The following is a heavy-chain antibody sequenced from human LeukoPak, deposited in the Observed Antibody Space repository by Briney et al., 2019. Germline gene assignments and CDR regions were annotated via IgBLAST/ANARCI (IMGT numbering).Heavy chain of an antibody. J-gene: IGHJ4*02. CDR1: GFTFTTSA. CDR2: IVVGSGNT. CDR3: AAAYRYFYDRGGYFDY. Sequence: TSVKVSCKASGFTFTTSAMQWVRQARGQRLEWIGWIVVGSGNTNYAQKFQERVTITRDMSTSTAYMELSSLRSEDSAVYYCAAAYRYFYDRGGYFDYWGQGTLVTVSS. D-gene: IGHD3-22*01. V-gene: IGHV1-58*02.